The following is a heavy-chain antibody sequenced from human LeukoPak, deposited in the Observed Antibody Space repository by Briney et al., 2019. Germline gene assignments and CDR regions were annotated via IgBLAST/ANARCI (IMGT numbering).Heavy chain of an antibody. D-gene: IGHD6-13*01. CDR2: ISAYNGDT. J-gene: IGHJ4*02. Sequence: ASVNVSRKATGYTFSNYGISWVRQPPGQGLEWMGCISAYNGDTNYAQELQGRVTTTTETSTSTAYMELRSLRSDDTAVYYCARPAERQLRSDFDYWGQGTLVTVSS. V-gene: IGHV1-18*01. CDR3: ARPAERQLRSDFDY. CDR1: GYTFSNYG.